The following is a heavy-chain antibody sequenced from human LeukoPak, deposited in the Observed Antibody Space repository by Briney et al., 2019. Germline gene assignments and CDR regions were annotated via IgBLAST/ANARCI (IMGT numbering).Heavy chain of an antibody. Sequence: GRSLRLSCAASGFTFSSYGMHWVRQAPGKGLEWGAVIWYEGSNKYYADSVKGRFTISRDNSKNTLYLQMTRLRAEDTAVYYCAKDLSIHSGDYYRDVWGKGTTVTVSS. CDR3: AKDLSIHSGDYYRDV. CDR2: IWYEGSNK. D-gene: IGHD3-10*01. CDR1: GFTFSSYG. J-gene: IGHJ6*03. V-gene: IGHV3-33*06.